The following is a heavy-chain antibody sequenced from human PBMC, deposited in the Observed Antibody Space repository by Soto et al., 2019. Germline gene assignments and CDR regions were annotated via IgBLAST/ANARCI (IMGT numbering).Heavy chain of an antibody. J-gene: IGHJ4*02. CDR3: ARARILIAVAGRGDYFDY. CDR1: GYTFTSYA. Sequence: ASVKVSCKASGYTFTSYAMHWVRQAPGQRLEWMGWINAGNGNTKYSQKFQGRVTITRDTSASTAYMELSSLRSEDTAVYYCARARILIAVAGRGDYFDYWGQGTLVTVSS. V-gene: IGHV1-3*01. CDR2: INAGNGNT. D-gene: IGHD6-19*01.